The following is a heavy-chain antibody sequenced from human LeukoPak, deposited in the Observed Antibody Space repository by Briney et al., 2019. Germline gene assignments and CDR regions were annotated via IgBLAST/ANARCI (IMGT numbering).Heavy chain of an antibody. Sequence: GVSLRLSCAASGFTFSSYAMHWVRQAPGKGLEWVAVISYDGSNKYYADSVKGRFTISRDNSKNTLYLQMNSLRAEDTAVYYCARVDSAFDIWGQGTMATVSS. V-gene: IGHV3-30-3*01. D-gene: IGHD3/OR15-3a*01. CDR3: ARVDSAFDI. CDR2: ISYDGSNK. CDR1: GFTFSSYA. J-gene: IGHJ3*02.